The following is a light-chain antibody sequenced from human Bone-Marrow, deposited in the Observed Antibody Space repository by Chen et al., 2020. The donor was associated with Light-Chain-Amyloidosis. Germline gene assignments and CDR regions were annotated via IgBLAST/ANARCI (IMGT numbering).Light chain of an antibody. V-gene: IGLV3-21*02. CDR1: NIGSTS. CDR2: DDS. J-gene: IGLJ3*02. CDR3: QVWDRSSDRPV. Sequence: VLTQPSSVSVPPGQTATIACGGNNIGSTSVHWYQQTPGQAPLLVVYDDSDRPSGIPERLSGSNSGNTATLTISRVEAGDEADYYCQVWDRSSDRPVFGAGTKLTVL.